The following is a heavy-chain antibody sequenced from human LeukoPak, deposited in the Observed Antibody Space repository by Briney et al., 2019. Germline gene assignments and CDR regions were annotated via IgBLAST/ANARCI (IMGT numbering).Heavy chain of an antibody. D-gene: IGHD6-13*01. Sequence: GRSLRLSCAASGFTFSSYGMHWVRQAPGKGLEWVAVISYDGSNKYYADSVKGRFTISRDNSKNTLYLQMNSLRAEDTAVYYCAKDLAVGQQLVLGSWGQGTLVTVSS. V-gene: IGHV3-30*18. CDR3: AKDLAVGQQLVLGS. CDR1: GFTFSSYG. J-gene: IGHJ5*02. CDR2: ISYDGSNK.